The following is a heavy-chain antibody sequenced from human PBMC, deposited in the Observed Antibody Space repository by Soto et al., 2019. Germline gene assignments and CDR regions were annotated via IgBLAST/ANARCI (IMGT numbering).Heavy chain of an antibody. V-gene: IGHV3-23*01. D-gene: IGHD2-2*01. Sequence: GGSLRLSCAASGFTFSSYAMSWVRQAPGKGLEWVSAISGSGGSTYYADSVKGRFTISRDNSKNTLYLQMSSLRSEDTAVYYCARVPAARGPFDYWGQGTLVTVSS. CDR2: ISGSGGST. J-gene: IGHJ4*02. CDR3: ARVPAARGPFDY. CDR1: GFTFSSYA.